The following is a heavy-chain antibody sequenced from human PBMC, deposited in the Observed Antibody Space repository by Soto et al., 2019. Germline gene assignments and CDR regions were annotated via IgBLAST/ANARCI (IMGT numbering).Heavy chain of an antibody. CDR3: ARIDVTSGEFDY. V-gene: IGHV2-26*01. CDR2: IFSNDEK. Sequence: QVTLKESGPVLEKPTETLTLTCTVSGFSLSNARMGVSWIRQPPGKALEWLAHIFSNDEKSYSTSLKSRLTISKDTSKSQVVLIMTNMDPVDTATYYCARIDVTSGEFDYWGQGTLVTVSS. D-gene: IGHD3-10*01. J-gene: IGHJ4*02. CDR1: GFSLSNARMG.